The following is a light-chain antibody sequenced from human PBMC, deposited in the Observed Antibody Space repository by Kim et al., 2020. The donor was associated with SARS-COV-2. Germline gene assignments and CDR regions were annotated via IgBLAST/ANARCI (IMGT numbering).Light chain of an antibody. V-gene: IGLV10-54*01. CDR3: SAWDSSLSAWG. CDR2: RNN. Sequence: RTAAATRQGATKNVGSKGATWLPQHRGHPPKRLTHRNNNRPSGISDRLSASRSGNTASLTITGLQPEDEADYYRSAWDSSLSAWGFGGGTQLTVL. CDR1: TKNVGSKG. J-gene: IGLJ2*01.